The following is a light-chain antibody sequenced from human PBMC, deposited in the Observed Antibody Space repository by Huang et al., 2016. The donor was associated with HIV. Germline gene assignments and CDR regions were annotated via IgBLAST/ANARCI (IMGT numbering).Light chain of an antibody. CDR2: GSN. CDR3: QQYNDWPWT. V-gene: IGKV3-15*01. CDR1: QSVSNE. Sequence: EIVMTQSPGPLSVSPGERATLSCRASQSVSNEVAWFQQKPGQAPRRLIYGSNIRPSRNPAGFSGSGSGTEFTLTISSLQSEDFAIYYCQQYNDWPWTFGQGTKVEIK. J-gene: IGKJ1*01.